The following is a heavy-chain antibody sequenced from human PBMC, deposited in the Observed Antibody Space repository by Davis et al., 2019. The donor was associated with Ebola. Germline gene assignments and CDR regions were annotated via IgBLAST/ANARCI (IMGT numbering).Heavy chain of an antibody. J-gene: IGHJ6*03. CDR2: IEEDGSEN. Sequence: GESLKISCAASGFTFSSYWMTWVRQAPGKGLEWVANIEEDGSENYYVDSVKGRFTISRDNAKNSLYLQMNSLRAEDTAVYYCANGAGSSSSLFYNYYMDVWGKGTTVTVSS. CDR3: ANGAGSSSSLFYNYYMDV. CDR1: GFTFSSYW. D-gene: IGHD6-6*01. V-gene: IGHV3-7*03.